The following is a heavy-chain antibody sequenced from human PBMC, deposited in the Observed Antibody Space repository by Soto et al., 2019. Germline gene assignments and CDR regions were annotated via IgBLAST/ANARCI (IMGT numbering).Heavy chain of an antibody. V-gene: IGHV4-39*01. Sequence: SETLSLTCSVSWAPISSNDYFWALIRQPPGRGLEFIASMHASGGTYHASSLKSRATMSLDTSKDQFSLKLQSVTAADTGTYYCAAIVVGATRHSDVDHWGQGTLVTVSS. CDR3: AAIVVGATRHSDVDH. J-gene: IGHJ4*02. CDR1: WAPISSNDYF. D-gene: IGHD2-15*01. CDR2: MHASGGT.